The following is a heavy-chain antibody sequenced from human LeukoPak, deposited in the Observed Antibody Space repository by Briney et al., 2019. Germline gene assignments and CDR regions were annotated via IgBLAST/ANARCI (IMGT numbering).Heavy chain of an antibody. CDR3: ARKENVYYYFDY. CDR1: GGSISSANYY. V-gene: IGHV4-39*01. J-gene: IGHJ4*02. CDR2: IYSSGST. Sequence: SETLSLTCTVSGGSISSANYYWGWIRQPPGKGLEWIGSIYSSGSTYYSPSLKSRVTISVDTSRNQFSLKLSSVTATDTAVYYCARKENVYYYFDYWGQGTLVTVSS. D-gene: IGHD3-10*01.